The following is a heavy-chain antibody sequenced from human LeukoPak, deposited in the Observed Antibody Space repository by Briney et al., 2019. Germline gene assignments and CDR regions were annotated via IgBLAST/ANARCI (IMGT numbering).Heavy chain of an antibody. V-gene: IGHV3-74*01. CDR2: INSDGSNI. D-gene: IGHD6-13*01. J-gene: IGHJ4*02. CDR1: GFTLSTYW. Sequence: RGSLRLSCAASGFTLSTYWMHWVRQAPGKGLVWVSRINSDGSNINYVDSVKGRFTISRDNAKNTLYLQMNSLRAEDTAMYYCARGSSSSSTRVVDYWGQGTLVTVSS. CDR3: ARGSSSSSTRVVDY.